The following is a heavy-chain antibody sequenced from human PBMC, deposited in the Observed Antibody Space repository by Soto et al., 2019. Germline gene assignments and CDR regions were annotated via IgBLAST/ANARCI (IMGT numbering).Heavy chain of an antibody. J-gene: IGHJ6*02. CDR3: ARRLYYDSSGFEGGGMDV. CDR2: IYYSGST. V-gene: IGHV4-39*01. D-gene: IGHD3-22*01. Sequence: SDTLYPTSTVSGGSITSSSYSWGWIRKPLGKWLEWIGNIYYSGSTYYNPSLKSRVTISVDTSKNQFSLKLSSVTAADTAVYYCARRLYYDSSGFEGGGMDVWGQGTTVT. CDR1: GGSITSSSYS.